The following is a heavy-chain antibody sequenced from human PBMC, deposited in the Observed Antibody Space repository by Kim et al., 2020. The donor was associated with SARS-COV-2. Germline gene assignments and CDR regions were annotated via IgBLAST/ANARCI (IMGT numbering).Heavy chain of an antibody. CDR1: GFTFGDYA. J-gene: IGHJ4*02. Sequence: GGSLRLSCRSSGFTFGDYAINWVRQAPGKGLEWVGFISDKAHGGTPDYAASLRGRFAISRDDSKSIAYLQMNSLKTEDTAVYYCTNERYWGQGTLVTVSS. CDR2: ISDKAHGGTP. V-gene: IGHV3-49*04. CDR3: TNERY.